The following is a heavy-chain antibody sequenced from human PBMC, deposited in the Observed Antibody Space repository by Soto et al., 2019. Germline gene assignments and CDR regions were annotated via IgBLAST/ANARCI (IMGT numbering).Heavy chain of an antibody. CDR1: GGSISGYY. J-gene: IGHJ6*02. CDR2: IYYRGTT. V-gene: IGHV4-59*01. D-gene: IGHD1-26*01. CDR3: ARQQLLPFYYALDV. Sequence: SETLSLTCNVSGGSISGYYWSWIRQSPGKGLEYIGYIYYRGTTNYNSSLKSRVTMSVNTSSNQFSLKMISVTAADTAVYYCARQQLLPFYYALDVWGQGTTVTVSS.